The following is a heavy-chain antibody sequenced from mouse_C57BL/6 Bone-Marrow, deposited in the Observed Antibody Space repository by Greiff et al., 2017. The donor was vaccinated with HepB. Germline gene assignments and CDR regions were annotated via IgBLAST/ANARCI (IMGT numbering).Heavy chain of an antibody. J-gene: IGHJ2*01. D-gene: IGHD2-5*01. CDR1: GYSITSGYY. Sequence: EVKLLESGPGLVKPSQSLSLTCSVTGYSITSGYYWNWIRQFPGNKLEWMGYISYDGSNNYNPSLKNRISITRDTSKNQFFLKLNSVTTEDTATYYCARGYYSNYGYWGQGTTLTVSS. V-gene: IGHV3-6*01. CDR3: ARGYYSNYGY. CDR2: ISYDGSN.